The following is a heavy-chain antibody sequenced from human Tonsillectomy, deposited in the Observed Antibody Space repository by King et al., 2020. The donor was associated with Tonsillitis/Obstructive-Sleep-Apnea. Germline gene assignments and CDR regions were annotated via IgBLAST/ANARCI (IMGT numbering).Heavy chain of an antibody. D-gene: IGHD2-2*01. CDR3: ATKPDGYCSSTSCYEYWFDP. Sequence: VQLQQWGAGLLKPSETLSLTCAVYGGSFSGYYWSWIRQPPGKGLEWIGEINHSGSTNYNPSLKSRVTISVDTSKNQFSLKLGSVTAADTAVYYCATKPDGYCSSTSCYEYWFDPWGQGTLVTVSS. J-gene: IGHJ5*02. CDR2: INHSGST. CDR1: GGSFSGYY. V-gene: IGHV4-34*01.